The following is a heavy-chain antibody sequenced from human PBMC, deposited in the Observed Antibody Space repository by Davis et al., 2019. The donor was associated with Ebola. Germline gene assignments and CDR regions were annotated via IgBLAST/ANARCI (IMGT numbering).Heavy chain of an antibody. J-gene: IGHJ4*02. Sequence: GGSLRLSCAASGFTFSGTAMHWVRQASGKGLEWVGRIRSKNNNYATGYAASVKGRFIISRDDSKNTVYLQMNSLKTEDTAVYYCTPSKSGTYAYWGQGRLVTVSS. D-gene: IGHD1-26*01. CDR2: IRSKNNNYAT. CDR1: GFTFSGTA. V-gene: IGHV3-73*01. CDR3: TPSKSGTYAY.